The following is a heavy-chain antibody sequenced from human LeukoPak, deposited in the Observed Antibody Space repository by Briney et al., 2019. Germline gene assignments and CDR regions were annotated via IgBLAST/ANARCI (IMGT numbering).Heavy chain of an antibody. CDR1: GFTFSSYA. CDR3: AKGGYYYGSGRSYYFDY. J-gene: IGHJ4*02. CDR2: ISGSGGST. Sequence: GGSLRLSCAASGFTFSSYAMSWVRQAPGKGLEWVSAISGSGGSTYYADSVKGRFTISRDNSKNPLYLQMNSLRAEDTAVYYCAKGGYYYGSGRSYYFDYWGQGTLVTVSS. D-gene: IGHD3-10*01. V-gene: IGHV3-23*01.